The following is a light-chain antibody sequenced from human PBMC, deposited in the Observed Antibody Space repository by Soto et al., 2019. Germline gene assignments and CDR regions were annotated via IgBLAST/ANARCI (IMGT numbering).Light chain of an antibody. J-gene: IGLJ2*01. Sequence: QSALTQPASVSGSPGQSITISCTGTSDVGGYNYVSWYQQLPGTAPKLLIYSNNQRPSGVPDRFSGSKSGTSASLAISGLQSEDEADYYCAAWDDSLNGQVVFGGGTKLTVL. CDR2: SNN. V-gene: IGLV1-44*01. CDR1: SDVGGYNY. CDR3: AAWDDSLNGQVV.